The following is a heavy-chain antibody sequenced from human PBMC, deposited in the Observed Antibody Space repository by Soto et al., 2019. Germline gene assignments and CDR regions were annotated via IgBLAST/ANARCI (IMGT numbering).Heavy chain of an antibody. J-gene: IGHJ6*02. Sequence: GESLKISCKASGYSFSTYWIGWVRRMPGKGLEWMGIIYPGDSDTKYSPSLQGQVTISADKSISTAYLQWSSLKASDTAMYYCARQASGGTIFGVVRPRYGMDVWGQGTTVTV. CDR2: IYPGDSDT. CDR3: ARQASGGTIFGVVRPRYGMDV. V-gene: IGHV5-51*01. CDR1: GYSFSTYW. D-gene: IGHD3-3*01.